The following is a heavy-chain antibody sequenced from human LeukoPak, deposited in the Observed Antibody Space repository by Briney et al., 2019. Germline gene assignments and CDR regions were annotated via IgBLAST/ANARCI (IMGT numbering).Heavy chain of an antibody. CDR1: GFTVSSNY. J-gene: IGHJ3*02. CDR2: IYSGGST. D-gene: IGHD5-18*01. V-gene: IGHV3-53*01. CDR3: ARQYYSYGNAFDI. Sequence: GGSLRLSCAASGFTVSSNYMSWVRQAPGKGLEWVSVIYSGGSTYYADSAKGRFTISRDNSKNTLYLQMNSLRAEDTAVYYCARQYYSYGNAFDIWGQGTMVTVS.